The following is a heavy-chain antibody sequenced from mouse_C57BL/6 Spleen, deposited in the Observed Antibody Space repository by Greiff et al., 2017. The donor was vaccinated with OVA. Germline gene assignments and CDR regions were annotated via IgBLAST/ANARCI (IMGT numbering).Heavy chain of an antibody. CDR2: IDPKSGGT. CDR1: GYTFTSYW. V-gene: IGHV1-72*01. Sequence: QVQLQQPGAELVKPGASVKLSCKASGYTFTSYWMHWVKQRPGQGLEWIGKIDPKSGGTKYNEKFKSKATLTVDKPSSTAYMQLSSLTSDDSAVYYGARSPSYGISYGGWGKGTTLTVST. D-gene: IGHD1-1*01. J-gene: IGHJ2*01. CDR3: ARSPSYGISYGG.